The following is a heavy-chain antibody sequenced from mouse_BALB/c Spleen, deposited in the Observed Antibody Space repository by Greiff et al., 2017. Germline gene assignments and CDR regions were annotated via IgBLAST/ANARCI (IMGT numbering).Heavy chain of an antibody. D-gene: IGHD5-1*01. Sequence: QVTLKVSGPGLLQPSPTLSLTCSFSGFSLSTSNMGVGWLRQPSGKGLEWLLHILWNDSKYYNPALKSRLTIAKDTYNNQVFLQIAHVDTVETATYYCARRDRTWGYYFDDWGQGTTLTVSS. J-gene: IGHJ2*01. CDR3: ARRDRTWGYYFDD. CDR2: ILWNDSK. V-gene: IGHV8-5*01. CDR1: GFSLSTSNMG.